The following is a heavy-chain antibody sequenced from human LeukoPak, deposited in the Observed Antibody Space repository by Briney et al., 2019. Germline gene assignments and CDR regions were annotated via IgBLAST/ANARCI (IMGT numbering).Heavy chain of an antibody. CDR3: ARVLITRSATVWGY. D-gene: IGHD4-17*01. Sequence: ASVKVSCKASGYTFTSYDINWVRQATGQGLEWMGWVNPNSGNTGYAQKFQGRVTMTRNTSISTAYMELSSLRSEDTAVYYCARVLITRSATVWGYWGQGTLVTVSS. CDR1: GYTFTSYD. V-gene: IGHV1-8*01. CDR2: VNPNSGNT. J-gene: IGHJ4*02.